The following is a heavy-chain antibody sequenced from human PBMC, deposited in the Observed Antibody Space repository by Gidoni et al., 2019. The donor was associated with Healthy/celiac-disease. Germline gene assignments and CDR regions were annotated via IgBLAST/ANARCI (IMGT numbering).Heavy chain of an antibody. CDR3: ARAPRYSYGSWEG. V-gene: IGHV1-69*01. CDR1: GGTFSSYA. D-gene: IGHD5-18*01. Sequence: QLQLLQSGAAVKKPGSSVKVSCKPPGGTFSSYAISLLRQAPGQGLEWMGGIIPIYGTANYAQKCQGRVTITADESTSTADMELSSLRSEDTAVYYCARAPRYSYGSWEGWGQGTLVTVSS. CDR2: IIPIYGTA. J-gene: IGHJ4*02.